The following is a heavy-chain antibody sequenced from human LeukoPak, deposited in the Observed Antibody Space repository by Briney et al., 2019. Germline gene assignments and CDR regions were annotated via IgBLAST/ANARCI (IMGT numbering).Heavy chain of an antibody. J-gene: IGHJ4*02. Sequence: SETLSLTCTVSGVSISSDYCSCIRRPPGEGQEWIWGIYNSGSTNYTPSLKSRVTISVDTSKNQFSLKLSSVTAADTAVYYCARDSGYCSSTSCPGLDYWDEGTLVTVSS. CDR2: IYNSGST. V-gene: IGHV4-59*01. CDR1: GVSISSDY. CDR3: ARDSGYCSSTSCPGLDY. D-gene: IGHD2-2*01.